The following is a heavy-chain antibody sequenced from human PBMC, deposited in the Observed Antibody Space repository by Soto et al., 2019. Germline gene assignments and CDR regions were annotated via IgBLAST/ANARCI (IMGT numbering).Heavy chain of an antibody. Sequence: QVQLVQSGAEVKKPGSSVKVSCKASGGTFSSYAISWGRQAPGQGLEWMGGIIPIFGTANYAQKFQGRVTISADECTSTAYRELRSLSGEDTVVYYCARGGDCSGGSCYSWDYYYYYGLDVWGEGSTVTVSS. CDR2: IIPIFGTA. CDR1: GGTFSSYA. D-gene: IGHD2-15*01. V-gene: IGHV1-69*01. J-gene: IGHJ6*04. CDR3: ARGGDCSGGSCYSWDYYYYYGLDV.